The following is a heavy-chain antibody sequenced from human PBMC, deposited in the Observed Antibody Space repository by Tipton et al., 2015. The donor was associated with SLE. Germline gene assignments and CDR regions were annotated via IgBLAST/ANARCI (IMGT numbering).Heavy chain of an antibody. CDR1: GFTITSYA. CDR2: ISYDGSIK. Sequence: SLRLSCAASGFTITSYAMHWVRQAPAKGLEWVAFISYDGSIKSYADSVKGRFTISRDKSKSTLYLQMSSLRAEDTAVYFCAKADHQWLVQSFDHWGQGTLVTVSS. D-gene: IGHD6-19*01. CDR3: AKADHQWLVQSFDH. V-gene: IGHV3-33*03. J-gene: IGHJ4*02.